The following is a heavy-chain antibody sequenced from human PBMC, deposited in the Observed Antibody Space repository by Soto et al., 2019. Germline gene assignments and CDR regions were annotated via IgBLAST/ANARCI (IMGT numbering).Heavy chain of an antibody. CDR1: GGSISSYY. CDR2: VHDSWGP. J-gene: IGHJ4*02. D-gene: IGHD6-13*01. Sequence: SETLSLTCTVSGGSISSYYWSWIRQTPGKGLEWIGYVHDSWGPNYNPSLKSRVAISLDTSKSQFSLKLTSVTATDTAVYYCASRHSSPYFDYWGQGNLVTVSS. V-gene: IGHV4-59*08. CDR3: ASRHSSPYFDY.